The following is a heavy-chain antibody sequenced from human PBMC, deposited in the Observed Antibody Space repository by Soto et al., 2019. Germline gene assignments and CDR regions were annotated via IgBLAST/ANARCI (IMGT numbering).Heavy chain of an antibody. J-gene: IGHJ3*02. D-gene: IGHD1-26*01. Sequence: SETLSLTCTVSGGSISSYYWSWIRQPPGKGLEWIGYIYYSGSTNYNPSLKSRVTISVDTSKNQFSLKLSSVTAADTAVYYCASLMWGNVRAFDIWGQGTMVTVSS. CDR3: ASLMWGNVRAFDI. CDR2: IYYSGST. CDR1: GGSISSYY. V-gene: IGHV4-59*01.